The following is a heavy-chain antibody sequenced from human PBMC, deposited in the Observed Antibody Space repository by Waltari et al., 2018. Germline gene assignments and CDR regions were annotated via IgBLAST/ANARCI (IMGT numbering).Heavy chain of an antibody. Sequence: QVQLVQSGAGVKQPGAFVKVSCKVSGYTLPELSMPWVHQAPGQGLEWMGGFDPEDGETIYAQKFQGRVTMTEDTSTDTAYMELSSLRSEDTAVYYCATGALYFYDFWSGYLDYWGQGTLVTVSS. CDR2: FDPEDGET. J-gene: IGHJ4*02. D-gene: IGHD3-3*01. CDR1: GYTLPELS. CDR3: ATGALYFYDFWSGYLDY. V-gene: IGHV1-24*01.